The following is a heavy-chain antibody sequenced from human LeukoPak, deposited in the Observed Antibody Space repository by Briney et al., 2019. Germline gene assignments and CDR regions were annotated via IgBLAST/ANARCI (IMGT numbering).Heavy chain of an antibody. CDR3: AKGIYSSGWSYFDY. CDR1: GFTFSNSA. CDR2: LSGSGITT. J-gene: IGHJ4*01. V-gene: IGHV3-23*01. D-gene: IGHD6-19*01. Sequence: GGSLRLSCAASGFTFSNSAMSWVRQAPGKGLGWVSTLSGSGITTYYADSVKGRFTISGDNSKNTLYLQMNSLRAEDTAVYYCAKGIYSSGWSYFDYWGHGTLVTVSS.